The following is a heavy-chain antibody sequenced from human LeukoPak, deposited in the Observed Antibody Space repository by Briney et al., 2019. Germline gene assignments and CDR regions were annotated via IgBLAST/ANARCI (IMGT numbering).Heavy chain of an antibody. J-gene: IGHJ4*02. V-gene: IGHV4-34*01. CDR1: GGSFSGYY. CDR3: AGGPILTIAARPALDY. CDR2: INHSGST. D-gene: IGHD6-6*01. Sequence: PSETLSLTCPVYGGSFSGYYWSWIRQPPGKGLEWIGEINHSGSTNYNPSLKSRVTISVDTSKNQFSLKLSSVTAADTAVYYCAGGPILTIAARPALDYWGQGTLVTVSS.